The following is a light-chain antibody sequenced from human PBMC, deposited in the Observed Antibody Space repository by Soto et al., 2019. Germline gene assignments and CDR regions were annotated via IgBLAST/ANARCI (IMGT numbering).Light chain of an antibody. V-gene: IGKV3D-15*01. CDR1: QSVSSY. CDR2: GAS. Sequence: EIVLTQSPATLSLSPGERATLSCSASQSVSSYLAWYQQKPGQAPRLLIYGASTRATGIPARFSGGGSGTEFTLTISSLQSEDFAVYYCQQYKNWPPLTFGGGTKVDI. CDR3: QQYKNWPPLT. J-gene: IGKJ4*01.